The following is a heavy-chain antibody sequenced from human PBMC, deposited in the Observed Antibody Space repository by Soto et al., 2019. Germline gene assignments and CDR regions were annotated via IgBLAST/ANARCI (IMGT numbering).Heavy chain of an antibody. Sequence: QVQLQESGPGLVKPSGTLSLTCAVSGGSISSSNWWSWVRQPPGKGLEWIGEIYHSGSTNYNPSLKRRVXXXVXXSTIPFSLKLSSVTAADTAVYYCARIAAAGTNFAYWGQGTLVTVSS. CDR3: ARIAAAGTNFAY. CDR1: GGSISSSNW. J-gene: IGHJ4*02. D-gene: IGHD6-13*01. CDR2: IYHSGST. V-gene: IGHV4-4*02.